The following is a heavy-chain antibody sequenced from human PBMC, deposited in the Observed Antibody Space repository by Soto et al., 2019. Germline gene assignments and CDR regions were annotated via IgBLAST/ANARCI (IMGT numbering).Heavy chain of an antibody. Sequence: GGSLRLSCAASGFAFSDYAMTWVRQAPGKGLEWVSSISGGGGIIHYADSVKGRFSISRDNSKNTLYLQMNSLRAEDTALYYCTKGMDVWGQGT. CDR1: GFAFSDYA. CDR2: ISGGGGII. J-gene: IGHJ6*02. V-gene: IGHV3-23*01. CDR3: TKGMDV.